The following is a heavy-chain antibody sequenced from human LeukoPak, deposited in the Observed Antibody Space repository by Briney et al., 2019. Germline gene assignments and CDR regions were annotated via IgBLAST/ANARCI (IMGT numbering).Heavy chain of an antibody. CDR1: GGSISSYY. CDR3: ARASSSSWPYFDY. V-gene: IGHV4-59*01. CDR2: IYYSGST. J-gene: IGHJ4*02. Sequence: PSETLSLTCTVSGGSISSYYWGWIRQPPGKGLEWIGYIYYSGSTNYNPSLKSRVTISVDTSKNQFSLKLSSVTAADTAVYYCARASSSSWPYFDYWGQGTLVTVSS. D-gene: IGHD6-13*01.